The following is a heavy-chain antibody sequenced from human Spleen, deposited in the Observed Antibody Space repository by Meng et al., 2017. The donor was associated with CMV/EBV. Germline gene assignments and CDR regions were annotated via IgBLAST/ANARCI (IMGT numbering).Heavy chain of an antibody. D-gene: IGHD1-1*01. V-gene: IGHV1-69*05. J-gene: IGHJ4*02. CDR2: IIPIFGTA. CDR3: ARVLFGLERLVGGFFDY. Sequence: GTFSGYAFSWGRQAPGQGLEWMGGIIPIFGTANYAQKFQGRVTITTDESTSTAYMELCSLRSEDTAVYYCARVLFGLERLVGGFFDYWGQGTLVTVSS. CDR1: GTFSGYA.